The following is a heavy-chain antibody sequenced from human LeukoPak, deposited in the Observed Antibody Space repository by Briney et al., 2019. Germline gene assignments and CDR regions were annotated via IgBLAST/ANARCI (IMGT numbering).Heavy chain of an antibody. J-gene: IGHJ4*02. Sequence: SETLSLTCTVSGGSISSVVYYWNWIRQHPGKGLEWIGYIYYSGSAYYNLSLKSRVTISVDTSKNQFSLKLSSVTAADTAVYYCARVYDSSGYQPSYFDYWGQGTLVTVSS. D-gene: IGHD3-22*01. CDR1: GGSISSVVYY. V-gene: IGHV4-31*03. CDR3: ARVYDSSGYQPSYFDY. CDR2: IYYSGSA.